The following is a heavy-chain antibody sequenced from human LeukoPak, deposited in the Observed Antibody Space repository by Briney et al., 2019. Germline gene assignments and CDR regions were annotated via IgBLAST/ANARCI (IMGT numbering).Heavy chain of an antibody. D-gene: IGHD3-3*01. J-gene: IGHJ6*03. CDR1: GYTFTGYY. Sequence: ASVKVSCKASGYTFTGYYMHWVRQAPGQGLEWMGWINPNSGGTNYAQKFQGRVTMTRDTSISTAYMELSRLRSDDTAVYYCARDLAAGTIFGVVIQQGHYYYMDVWGKGTTVTVSS. CDR2: INPNSGGT. V-gene: IGHV1-2*02. CDR3: ARDLAAGTIFGVVIQQGHYYYMDV.